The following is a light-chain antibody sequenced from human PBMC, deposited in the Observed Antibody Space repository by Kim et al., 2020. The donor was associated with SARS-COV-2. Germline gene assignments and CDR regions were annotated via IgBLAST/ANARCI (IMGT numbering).Light chain of an antibody. Sequence: PPASISCRSSQSLLYSDGNTFLYWFHRRPGQSPGRLIYKVSSRDSGVPDSFSGSGSGTDFTLNISRVDAEDVGVYYCMQGTHWPYTFGQGTKLEI. CDR1: QSLLYSDGNTF. J-gene: IGKJ2*01. CDR2: KVS. V-gene: IGKV2-30*01. CDR3: MQGTHWPYT.